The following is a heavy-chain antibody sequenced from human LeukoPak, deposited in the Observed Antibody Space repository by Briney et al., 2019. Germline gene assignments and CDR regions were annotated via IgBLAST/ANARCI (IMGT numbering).Heavy chain of an antibody. Sequence: KPGGSLRLSGAASGFTFSSYSMNWVRQAPGKGLEWVSSISSSSSYIYYADSVKGRFTISRDNAKNSLYLQMNSLRAEDTAVYYCARASVAGTYFDYWGQGTLVTVSS. D-gene: IGHD6-19*01. J-gene: IGHJ4*02. CDR1: GFTFSSYS. V-gene: IGHV3-21*01. CDR2: ISSSSSYI. CDR3: ARASVAGTYFDY.